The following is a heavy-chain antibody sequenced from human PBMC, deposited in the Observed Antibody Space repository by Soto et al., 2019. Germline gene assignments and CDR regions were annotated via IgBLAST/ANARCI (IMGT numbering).Heavy chain of an antibody. CDR1: GYSFTSYW. J-gene: IGHJ6*02. Sequence: RGESLKISCKGSGYSFTSYWISWVRQMPGKGLEWMGRIDPSDSYTNYSPSFQGHVTISADKSISTAYLQWSSLKASDTAMYYCARHDYYYYGMDVWGQGXTVTVYS. CDR3: ARHDYYYYGMDV. CDR2: IDPSDSYT. V-gene: IGHV5-10-1*01.